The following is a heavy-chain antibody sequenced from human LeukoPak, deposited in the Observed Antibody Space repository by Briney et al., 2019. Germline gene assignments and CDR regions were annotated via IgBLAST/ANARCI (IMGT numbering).Heavy chain of an antibody. V-gene: IGHV3-30*18. CDR2: ISYDGSNK. CDR1: GFTFSSYG. Sequence: GRSLRLSCAASGFTFSSYGMHWVRQAPGKGLEWVAVISYDGSNKYYADSVKGRFTISRDNSKNTLYLQMNSLRAEDTAVYYCAKELGYCSSGLDFWGRGTLVPVSS. D-gene: IGHD2-2*03. CDR3: AKELGYCSSGLDF. J-gene: IGHJ4*02.